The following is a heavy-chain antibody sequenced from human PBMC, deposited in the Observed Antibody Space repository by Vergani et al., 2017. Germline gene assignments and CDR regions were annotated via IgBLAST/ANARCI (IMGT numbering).Heavy chain of an antibody. CDR2: ISSSSSTI. CDR3: ARTGRDSSGYYYWDYYYGMDV. V-gene: IGHV3-48*01. J-gene: IGHJ6*02. Sequence: EVQLVESGGGLVQPGGSLRLSCAASGFTFSSYSMNWVRQAPGKGLEWVSYISSSSSTIYYADSVKGRFTISRDNAKNSLYLKMNSLRAEDTAVYYCARTGRDSSGYYYWDYYYGMDVWGQGTTVTVSS. CDR1: GFTFSSYS. D-gene: IGHD3-22*01.